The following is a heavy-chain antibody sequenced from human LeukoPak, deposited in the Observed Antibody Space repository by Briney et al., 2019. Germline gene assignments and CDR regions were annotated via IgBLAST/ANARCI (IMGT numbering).Heavy chain of an antibody. CDR1: GGSNSSGGYY. V-gene: IGHV4-30-2*01. Sequence: SQTLSLTCTVSGGSNSSGGYYWSWIPQPPGKGLEWIGYIYHSGSTYYNPSLKSRVTISVDRSKNQFSLKLSSVTAADTAVYYCARDLGHKYGLVYAIPVSAGWFDPWGQGTLVTVSP. J-gene: IGHJ5*02. D-gene: IGHD2-8*01. CDR2: IYHSGST. CDR3: ARDLGHKYGLVYAIPVSAGWFDP.